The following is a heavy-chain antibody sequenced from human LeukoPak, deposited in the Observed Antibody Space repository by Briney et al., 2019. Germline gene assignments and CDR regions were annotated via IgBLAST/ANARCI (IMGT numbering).Heavy chain of an antibody. J-gene: IGHJ3*02. CDR1: GYTLTELS. Sequence: ASVKVSCKVSGYTLTELSMHWVRQAPGKGLEWMGGFDPEDGETIYAQKFQGRVTMTEDISTDTAYMELSSLRSEDTAVYYCATFRYSYGLRAFDIWGQGAMVTVSS. CDR3: ATFRYSYGLRAFDI. D-gene: IGHD5-18*01. V-gene: IGHV1-24*01. CDR2: FDPEDGET.